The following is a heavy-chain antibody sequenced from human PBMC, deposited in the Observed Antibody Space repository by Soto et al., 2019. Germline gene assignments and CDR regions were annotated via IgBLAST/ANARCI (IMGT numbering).Heavy chain of an antibody. Sequence: PGGSLRLSCAASGFTFSSYGMHWVRQAPGKGLEWVAVIWYDGSNKYYADSVKGRFTISRDNSKNTLYLQMNSLRAEDTAVYYCARDSYYITMIVAPGAFDIWGQGTMVTVSS. CDR3: ARDSYYITMIVAPGAFDI. D-gene: IGHD3-22*01. V-gene: IGHV3-33*01. J-gene: IGHJ3*02. CDR2: IWYDGSNK. CDR1: GFTFSSYG.